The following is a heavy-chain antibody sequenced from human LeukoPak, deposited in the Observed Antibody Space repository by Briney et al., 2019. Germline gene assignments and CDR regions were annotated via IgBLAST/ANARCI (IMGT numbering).Heavy chain of an antibody. V-gene: IGHV3-48*01. J-gene: IGHJ3*02. CDR3: ARGGWENYYANAFDI. D-gene: IGHD3-10*01. Sequence: PGGSLRLSCAASGFTFSSYSMNWVRQAPGKGLEWVSYISSSSSTIYYADSVKGRFTISRDNAKNSLYLQMNSLRAEDTAVYYCARGGWENYYANAFDIWGQGTMVTVSS. CDR1: GFTFSSYS. CDR2: ISSSSSTI.